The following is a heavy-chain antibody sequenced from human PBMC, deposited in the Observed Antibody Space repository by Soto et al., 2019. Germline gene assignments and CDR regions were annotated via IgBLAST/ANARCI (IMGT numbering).Heavy chain of an antibody. Sequence: SQTLSLTCAISGDSVSSNSASWNWIRQSPSRGLEWLGRTYYRSKWYNDYAVSVKSRITINPVTSKNQFSLQLNSVTPEDTAVYYCARAHSSGWQGGFDPWGQGTLVTVSS. V-gene: IGHV6-1*01. CDR3: ARAHSSGWQGGFDP. D-gene: IGHD6-19*01. J-gene: IGHJ5*02. CDR1: GDSVSSNSAS. CDR2: TYYRSKWYN.